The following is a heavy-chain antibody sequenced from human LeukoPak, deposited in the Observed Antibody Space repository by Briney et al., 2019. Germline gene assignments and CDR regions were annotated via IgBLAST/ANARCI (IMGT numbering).Heavy chain of an antibody. Sequence: PSGTLSLTCAVSGGSISSSNWWSWVRQPPGKGLEWIGYIYYSGNTNYNPSLKSRVTISIDTSKNQFSLRQTSVTAADTAVYYCARQSREGYNIFDYWGQGTLVTVSS. J-gene: IGHJ4*02. V-gene: IGHV4-4*02. CDR1: GGSISSSNW. CDR3: ARQSREGYNIFDY. CDR2: IYYSGNT. D-gene: IGHD5-24*01.